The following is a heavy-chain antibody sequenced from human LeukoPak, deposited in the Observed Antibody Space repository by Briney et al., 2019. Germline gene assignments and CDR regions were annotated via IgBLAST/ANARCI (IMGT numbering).Heavy chain of an antibody. D-gene: IGHD3-22*01. Sequence: ASVTVSCKASGGTFSSYAISWVRQAPGQGLEWMGGIIPIFGTANYAQKFQGRVTITADESTSTAYMELSSLRSEDTAVYYCATAAYYYDSSGYWGGYYYYYYMDVWGKGTTVTVSS. J-gene: IGHJ6*03. CDR2: IIPIFGTA. CDR3: ATAAYYYDSSGYWGGYYYYYYMDV. V-gene: IGHV1-69*13. CDR1: GGTFSSYA.